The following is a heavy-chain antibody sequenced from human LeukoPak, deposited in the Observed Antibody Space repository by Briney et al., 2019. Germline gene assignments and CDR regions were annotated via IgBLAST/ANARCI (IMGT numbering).Heavy chain of an antibody. Sequence: GGSLRRSCAASGFTFSNYWMNWVRQAPGKGLEWVANIKQDGGEKSYVDSVKGRFTISRDNAKNSLHLQMNSLRAEDTAVYYCARHRRGSASHGSYAFDIWRRETMLSVSS. J-gene: IGHJ3*02. CDR1: GFTFSNYW. CDR2: IKQDGGEK. CDR3: ARHRRGSASHGSYAFDI. D-gene: IGHD3-10*01. V-gene: IGHV3-7*01.